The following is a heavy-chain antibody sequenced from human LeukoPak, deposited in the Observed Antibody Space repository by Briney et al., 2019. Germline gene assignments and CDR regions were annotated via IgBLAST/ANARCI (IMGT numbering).Heavy chain of an antibody. CDR2: ISGRGGST. CDR1: GFTFSSYA. CDR3: AKVPGYCSSTSCYDHYFDY. Sequence: PGGSLRLSCAASGFTFSSYAMSWVRQAPGKGLEWVSAISGRGGSTYYADSVKGRFTISRDNSKNTLYLQMNSLRAEDTAVYYCAKVPGYCSSTSCYDHYFDYWGQGTLVTVSS. J-gene: IGHJ4*02. D-gene: IGHD2-2*03. V-gene: IGHV3-23*01.